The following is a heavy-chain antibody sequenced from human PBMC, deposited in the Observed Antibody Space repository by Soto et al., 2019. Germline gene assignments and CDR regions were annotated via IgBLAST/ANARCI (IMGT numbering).Heavy chain of an antibody. Sequence: QVHLVQSGAEVKKPGASVKVSCKGSGYAFTTYGITWVRQAPGQGLEWMGWISAHNGNTNYAQKLQGRVTVTRDTSTSRACMELRGLKSDDTAVHYCARGRYGDYWGQGALVTVSS. CDR3: ARGRYGDY. J-gene: IGHJ4*02. CDR1: GYAFTTYG. CDR2: ISAHNGNT. D-gene: IGHD1-1*01. V-gene: IGHV1-18*01.